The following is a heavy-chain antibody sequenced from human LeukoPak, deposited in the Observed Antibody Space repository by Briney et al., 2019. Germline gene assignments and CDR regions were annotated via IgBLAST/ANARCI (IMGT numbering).Heavy chain of an antibody. J-gene: IGHJ3*02. Sequence: GGSLRLSCAASGFSFNTYSMNWVRQAPGKGLEWVSSISSTSAHIFYADSVKGRFSISRDNAKNSLYLLMNSLRAEDTAIYYCTRSSVVPRADFDIWGQGTMVTVSS. V-gene: IGHV3-21*01. CDR3: TRSSVVPRADFDI. D-gene: IGHD2-21*01. CDR1: GFSFNTYS. CDR2: ISSTSAHI.